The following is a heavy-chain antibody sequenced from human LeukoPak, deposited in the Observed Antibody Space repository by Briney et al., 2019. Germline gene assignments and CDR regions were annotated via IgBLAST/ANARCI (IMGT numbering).Heavy chain of an antibody. CDR3: AREGGSGSYDY. V-gene: IGHV4-39*02. D-gene: IGHD3-10*01. J-gene: IGHJ4*02. Sequence: SETLSLTCTVSGDSISSSIHYWGWFRQPPGKGLEWIGTLSYSGSTYYNPSLKSRVTISEDTSKNQFSLRQSSVTAADTAVYYCAREGGSGSYDYWGQGTLVTVSS. CDR2: LSYSGST. CDR1: GDSISSSIHY.